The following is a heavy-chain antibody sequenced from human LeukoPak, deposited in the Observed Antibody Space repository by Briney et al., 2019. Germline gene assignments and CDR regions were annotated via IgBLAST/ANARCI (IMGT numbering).Heavy chain of an antibody. Sequence: SVKVSCKASGGTFNSYAISWVRQAPGHGLEWMGGIIPIFGTANYAQKFQGRVTITADESTSTAYMELSSLRSEDTAVYYCARGVPKRGSGSFNWFDPWGQGTLVTVSS. V-gene: IGHV1-69*13. J-gene: IGHJ5*02. CDR3: ARGVPKRGSGSFNWFDP. CDR1: GGTFNSYA. CDR2: IIPIFGTA. D-gene: IGHD3-10*01.